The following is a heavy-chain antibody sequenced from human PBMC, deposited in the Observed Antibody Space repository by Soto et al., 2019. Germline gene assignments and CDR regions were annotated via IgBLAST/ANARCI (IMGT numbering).Heavy chain of an antibody. Sequence: SETLSLTCTVSGGSISSYYWSWIRQPPGKGLGGSGEIYYSGSTNYNPSLKSRVTISVDTSKHQFSLKLSSVAAEDTAVYYCARTPLRLYSSSWYYFDYWGQGTLVTVSS. J-gene: IGHJ4*02. CDR2: IYYSGST. CDR1: GGSISSYY. D-gene: IGHD6-13*01. V-gene: IGHV4-59*08. CDR3: ARTPLRLYSSSWYYFDY.